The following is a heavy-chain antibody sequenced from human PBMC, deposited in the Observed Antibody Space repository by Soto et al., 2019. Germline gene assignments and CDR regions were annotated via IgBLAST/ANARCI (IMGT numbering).Heavy chain of an antibody. J-gene: IGHJ4*02. CDR1: GFTLGDYT. V-gene: IGHV3-49*05. D-gene: IGHD2-8*01. CDR2: GRGSTFGATT. CDR3: ARVPCTFDSCLYSFDY. Sequence: KPGGSLRLSCTVSGFTLGDYTLSWFRQSPGRGLEWVGFGRGSTFGATTEYAASVQGRFTISRDLSRNLVHLQMNSLKAGDTAVYYCARVPCTFDSCLYSFDYWGQGTQVTVSS.